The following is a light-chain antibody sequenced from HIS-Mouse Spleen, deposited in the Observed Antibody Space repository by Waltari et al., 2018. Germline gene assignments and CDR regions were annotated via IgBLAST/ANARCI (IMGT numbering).Light chain of an antibody. CDR2: EGS. J-gene: IGLJ2*01. V-gene: IGLV2-23*01. Sequence: QSALTQPASVSGSPGQSITISCTGTSSDVGSYNLVPWYQQHPGKAPKLMIYEGSTRPSGVSNRFSGSKSGNTASLTISGLQAEDEADYYCCSYAGSSTSVVFGGGTKLTVL. CDR1: SSDVGSYNL. CDR3: CSYAGSSTSVV.